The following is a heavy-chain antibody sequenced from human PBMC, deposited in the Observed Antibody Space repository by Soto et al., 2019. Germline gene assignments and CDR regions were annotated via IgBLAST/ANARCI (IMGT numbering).Heavy chain of an antibody. CDR1: GFTFSSYG. Sequence: QVQMVESGGGVVQPGRSLRLSCAASGFTFSSYGMHWVRQAPGKGLEWVAVISSDGDNQYYADSVKGRFTISRDNSKNTLYLQMNSLRAEDTGVYYCAKSAGVLRYFDWLFRVDYWGQGTLVTVSS. D-gene: IGHD3-9*01. CDR3: AKSAGVLRYFDWLFRVDY. J-gene: IGHJ4*02. CDR2: ISSDGDNQ. V-gene: IGHV3-30*18.